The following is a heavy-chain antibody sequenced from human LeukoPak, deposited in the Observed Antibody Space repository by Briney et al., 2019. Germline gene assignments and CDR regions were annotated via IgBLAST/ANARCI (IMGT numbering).Heavy chain of an antibody. CDR2: INPNSGGT. CDR1: GYTFTGYY. V-gene: IGHV1-2*02. CDR3: ARAPFYYYDSSGYLYDY. Sequence: ASVKVSCKASGYTFTGYYMHWVRQAPGQGLEWMGWINPNSGGTNYAQKFQGRVTMTRDTSISTAYMELSRLRSDDTAVYYCARAPFYYYDSSGYLYDYWGQGTLVTVSS. J-gene: IGHJ4*02. D-gene: IGHD3-22*01.